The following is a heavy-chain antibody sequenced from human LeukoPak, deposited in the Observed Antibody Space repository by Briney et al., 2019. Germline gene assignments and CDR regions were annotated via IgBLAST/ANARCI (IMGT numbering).Heavy chain of an antibody. CDR1: GGSVSNYY. Sequence: SETLSLTCTVSGGSVSNYYWSWIRQSPGKGLEWIGYIYYTETSYNPSLKSRVTISVDTSKNQFSLKLSSVTAADTAMYYCARVSGYDWESFYDYWGQGSLVTVSS. CDR3: ARVSGYDWESFYDY. J-gene: IGHJ4*02. V-gene: IGHV4-59*02. CDR2: IYYTET. D-gene: IGHD5-12*01.